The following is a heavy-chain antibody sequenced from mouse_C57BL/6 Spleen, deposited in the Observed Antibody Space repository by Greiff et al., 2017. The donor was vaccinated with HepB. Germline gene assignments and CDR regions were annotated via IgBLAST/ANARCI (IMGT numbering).Heavy chain of an antibody. CDR3: ARERGLYYYGSF. Sequence: QVQLQQPGAELVKPGASVKLSCKASGYTFTSYWMHWVKQRPGQGLEWIGMIHPNSGSTNYNEKFKSKATLTVDKSSSTAYMQLSSLTSEDSAVYYCARERGLYYYGSFWGQGTLVTVSA. CDR1: GYTFTSYW. J-gene: IGHJ3*01. D-gene: IGHD1-1*01. V-gene: IGHV1-64*01. CDR2: IHPNSGST.